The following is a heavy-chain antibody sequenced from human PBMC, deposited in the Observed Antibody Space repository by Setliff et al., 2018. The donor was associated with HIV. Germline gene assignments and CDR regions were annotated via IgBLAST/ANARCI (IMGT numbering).Heavy chain of an antibody. CDR3: ARGTYYDSSSHPNDH. Sequence: LSLTCAVYGASFSDYYWTWIRQSPGKGLEWIAEINHSGNTNCNPSLKSRVTMSVDASKNQFSLNLTSVTAADTAVYFCARGTYYDSSSHPNDHWGQGTLVTVSS. J-gene: IGHJ4*02. CDR2: INHSGNT. CDR1: GASFSDYY. D-gene: IGHD3-22*01. V-gene: IGHV4-34*01.